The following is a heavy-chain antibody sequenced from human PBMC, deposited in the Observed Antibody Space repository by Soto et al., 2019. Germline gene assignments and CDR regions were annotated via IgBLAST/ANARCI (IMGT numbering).Heavy chain of an antibody. Sequence: ASVKVSCKASGYTFTSYAMHWVRQAPGQRLEWMGWINAGNGNTKYSQKFQGRVTITRDTSASTAYMELSSLRSEDTAVYYCARDRVRSIAAAGCFDYWGQGTLVTVSS. J-gene: IGHJ4*02. V-gene: IGHV1-3*01. CDR2: INAGNGNT. D-gene: IGHD6-13*01. CDR1: GYTFTSYA. CDR3: ARDRVRSIAAAGCFDY.